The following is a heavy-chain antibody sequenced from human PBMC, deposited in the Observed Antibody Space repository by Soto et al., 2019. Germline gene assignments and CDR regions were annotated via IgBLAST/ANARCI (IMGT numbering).Heavy chain of an antibody. Sequence: GGSLRLSCAASGFTVSSNYMSWVRQAPGKGLEWVSVIYSGGSTYYADSVKGRFTITRHNSKNTLYLQMNSLTAEDTVAYYCARGSMAVASQLDYWGQGTLVTVSS. D-gene: IGHD6-19*01. CDR2: IYSGGST. CDR1: GFTVSSNY. V-gene: IGHV3-53*04. J-gene: IGHJ4*02. CDR3: ARGSMAVASQLDY.